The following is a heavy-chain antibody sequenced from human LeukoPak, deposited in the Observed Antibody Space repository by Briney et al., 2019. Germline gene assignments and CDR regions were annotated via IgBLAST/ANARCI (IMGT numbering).Heavy chain of an antibody. D-gene: IGHD3-3*01. CDR2: IIPIFGTA. CDR1: GGTFSSYA. V-gene: IGHV1-69*05. J-gene: IGHJ4*02. CDR3: ARVSYYDFWSYDY. Sequence: SVKVSCKASGGTFSSYAISWVRQAPGQGLEWMGRIIPIFGTANYAQKFQGRVTITTDESTSTAYMELSSLRSEDTAVYYCARVSYYDFWSYDYWGQGTLVTVSS.